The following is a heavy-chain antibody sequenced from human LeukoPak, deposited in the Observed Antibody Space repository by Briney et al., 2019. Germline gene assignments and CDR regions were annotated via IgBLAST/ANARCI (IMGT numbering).Heavy chain of an antibody. D-gene: IGHD3-9*01. J-gene: IGHJ4*02. Sequence: GGSLRLSCAASGFTFSSYWMSWVRQAPGKGLEWVANIKQDGSEKYYVDSVKGRFTISRDNAKNSLYLQMNSLSAEDTAVYYCARDDYYDILTLFGYWGQGTLVTVSS. V-gene: IGHV3-7*01. CDR2: IKQDGSEK. CDR3: ARDDYYDILTLFGY. CDR1: GFTFSSYW.